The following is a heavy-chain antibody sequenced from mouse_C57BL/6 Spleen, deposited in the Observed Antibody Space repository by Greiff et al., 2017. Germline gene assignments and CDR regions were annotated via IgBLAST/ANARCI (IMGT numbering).Heavy chain of an antibody. V-gene: IGHV14-3*01. Sequence: VQLQQSVAELVRPGASVKLSCTASGFNIKNTYMHWVKQRPEQGLEWIGRIDPANGNTKYAPKFQGKATITADTSSNTAYLQLSSLTSEDTAIYYCARGTTVVATKGYYYAMDYWGQGTSVTVSS. CDR2: IDPANGNT. CDR1: GFNIKNTY. CDR3: ARGTTVVATKGYYYAMDY. D-gene: IGHD1-1*01. J-gene: IGHJ4*01.